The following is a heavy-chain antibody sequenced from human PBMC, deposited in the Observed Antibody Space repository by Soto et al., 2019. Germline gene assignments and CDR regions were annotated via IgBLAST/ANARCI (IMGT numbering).Heavy chain of an antibody. CDR2: IYYSGST. Sequence: PSETLSLTCTVSGGSISSGGYYWSWIRQHPGKGLEWIGNIYYSGSTYYNLSLKSRVTISVDTSKNQFSLKLSSVTAADTAVYYCASLQLGVYALDYWGQGTLVTVSS. CDR3: ASLQLGVYALDY. D-gene: IGHD2-8*01. V-gene: IGHV4-31*03. J-gene: IGHJ4*02. CDR1: GGSISSGGYY.